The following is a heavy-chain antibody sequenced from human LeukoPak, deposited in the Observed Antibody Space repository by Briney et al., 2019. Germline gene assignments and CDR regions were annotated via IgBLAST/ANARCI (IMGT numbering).Heavy chain of an antibody. V-gene: IGHV3-15*01. Sequence: GGSLRLSCAASGFTFSNAWMSWVRQAPGKGLEWVGRIKSKTDGGTTDYAAPVKGRFTISRDDSKNTLYLQMNSLKTEDTAVYYCTTDPPPWLQQACWGQGTLVTVSS. D-gene: IGHD5-18*01. CDR2: IKSKTDGGTT. CDR3: TTDPPPWLQQAC. CDR1: GFTFSNAW. J-gene: IGHJ4*02.